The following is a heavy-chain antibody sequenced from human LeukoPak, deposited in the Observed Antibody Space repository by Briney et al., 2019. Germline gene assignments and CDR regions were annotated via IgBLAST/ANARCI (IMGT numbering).Heavy chain of an antibody. J-gene: IGHJ4*02. Sequence: PGGSLRLSCAASGFTFSSYWMSWVRQAPGKGLEWVANIKQDGGEKYYVDSVKGRFTISRDNAKNSLYLQMNSLRAEDTAVYYCARDEGIAAAGTPFDYWGQGTLVTVSS. D-gene: IGHD6-13*01. CDR3: ARDEGIAAAGTPFDY. V-gene: IGHV3-7*01. CDR2: IKQDGGEK. CDR1: GFTFSSYW.